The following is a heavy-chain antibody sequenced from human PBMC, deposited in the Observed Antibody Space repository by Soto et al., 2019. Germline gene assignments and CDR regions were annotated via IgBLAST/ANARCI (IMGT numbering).Heavy chain of an antibody. D-gene: IGHD6-19*01. CDR3: ASSIAVAGTYWY. CDR2: ISGSGGST. V-gene: IGHV3-23*01. J-gene: IGHJ4*02. CDR1: GFTFSSYA. Sequence: VGSLRLSCAASGFTFSSYAMSWVRQAPGKGLEWVSAISGSGGSTYYADSVKGRFTISRDNSKNTLYLQMNSLRAEDTAVYYCASSIAVAGTYWYWGQGTLVTVSS.